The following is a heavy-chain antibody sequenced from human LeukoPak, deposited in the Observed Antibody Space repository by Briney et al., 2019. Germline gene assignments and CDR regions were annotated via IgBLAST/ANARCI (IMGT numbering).Heavy chain of an antibody. CDR2: INAGNGNT. J-gene: IGHJ4*02. CDR3: ARGMVRGVMRLGY. CDR1: GYTFTSYA. V-gene: IGHV1-3*01. Sequence: EASVKVSCKASGYTFTSYAMHWVRQAPGQRLEWMVWINAGNGNTKYSQKFQGRVTITRDTSASTAYMELSSLRSEDTAVYYCARGMVRGVMRLGYWGQGTLVTVSS. D-gene: IGHD3-10*01.